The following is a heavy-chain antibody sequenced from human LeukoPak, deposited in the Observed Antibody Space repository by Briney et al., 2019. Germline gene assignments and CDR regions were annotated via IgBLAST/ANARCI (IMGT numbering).Heavy chain of an antibody. Sequence: PGGSLRLSCAASGFTFTNAWMTWVRQAPGKGVEWVGQIKTNTDGGTTHYAAPVRGRFTTSRDDSKNTLYLQMNSLKIEDTAIYYCTTDNTMITGTTRVSYFWGQGTLVTVSS. CDR2: IKTNTDGGTT. CDR3: TTDNTMITGTTRVSYF. D-gene: IGHD1-20*01. J-gene: IGHJ4*02. CDR1: GFTFTNAW. V-gene: IGHV3-15*01.